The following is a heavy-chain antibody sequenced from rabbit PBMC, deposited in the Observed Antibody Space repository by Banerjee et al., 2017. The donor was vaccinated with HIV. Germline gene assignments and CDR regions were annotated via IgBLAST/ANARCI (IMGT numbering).Heavy chain of an antibody. J-gene: IGHJ4*01. CDR3: ARGSPYYDDYGDYYFNL. Sequence: QEQLVESGGGLVQPGGSLKLSCKASGFDFSSYGVSWVRQAPGKGLEWIGYIDPVFRSTYYASWVNGRFTISSHNAQNTLYLQLNSLTAADTATYFCARGSPYYDDYGDYYFNLWGQGTLVTVS. CDR2: IDPVFRST. D-gene: IGHD2-1*01. CDR1: GFDFSSYG. V-gene: IGHV1S47*01.